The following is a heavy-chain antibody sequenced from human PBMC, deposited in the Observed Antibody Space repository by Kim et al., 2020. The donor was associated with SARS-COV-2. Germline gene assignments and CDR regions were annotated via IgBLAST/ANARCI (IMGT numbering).Heavy chain of an antibody. D-gene: IGHD6-19*01. CDR3: ARGDPIAVAGTPFDY. Sequence: QQFQGRVTIPRDQPASTAYMELSSLRSEDTAVYYCARGDPIAVAGTPFDYWGQGTLVTVSS. J-gene: IGHJ4*02. V-gene: IGHV1-3*01.